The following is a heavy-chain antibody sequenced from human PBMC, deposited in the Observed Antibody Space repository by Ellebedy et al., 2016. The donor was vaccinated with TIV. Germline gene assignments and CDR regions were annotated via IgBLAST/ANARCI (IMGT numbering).Heavy chain of an antibody. J-gene: IGHJ4*02. D-gene: IGHD4-23*01. CDR2: IYYSGST. Sequence: ESLKISXAASGFTFSSYAMSWIRQPPGKGLEWIGYIYYSGSTNYNPSLKSRVTISVDTSKNQFSLKLSSVTAADTAVYYCARHVLTTVVRIPSYFDYWGQGTLVTVSS. CDR1: GFTFSSYA. V-gene: IGHV4-59*08. CDR3: ARHVLTTVVRIPSYFDY.